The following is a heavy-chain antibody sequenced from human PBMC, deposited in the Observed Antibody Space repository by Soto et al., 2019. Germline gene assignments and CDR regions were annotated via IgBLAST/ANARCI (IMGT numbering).Heavy chain of an antibody. CDR1: GFTFSSYS. V-gene: IGHV3-48*01. CDR2: ISSSDINI. J-gene: IGHJ4*02. D-gene: IGHD4-17*01. Sequence: EVQLVESGGGLIQPGGSLRLSCAASGFTFSSYSMNWVRQAPGKGLEWISYISSSDINIYYADSVKGRFTISRDIAKNSLYLQMNSLRAEDTAVYYCARDYGDYVPRTGYWGQGTLVTVSS. CDR3: ARDYGDYVPRTGY.